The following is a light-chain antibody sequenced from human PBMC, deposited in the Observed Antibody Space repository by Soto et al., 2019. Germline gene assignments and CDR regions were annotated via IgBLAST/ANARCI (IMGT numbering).Light chain of an antibody. CDR1: QGIRVF. J-gene: IGKJ4*01. Sequence: DIQLTQSPSFLSASVGDRVTITCRASQGIRVFLAWYQQKPGKAPKLLIYAASILQTRVPTSFSGIASSTEFTLFISNLQPADFATYYCQQFNVYPLTFGGGTKVEIK. V-gene: IGKV1-9*01. CDR2: AAS. CDR3: QQFNVYPLT.